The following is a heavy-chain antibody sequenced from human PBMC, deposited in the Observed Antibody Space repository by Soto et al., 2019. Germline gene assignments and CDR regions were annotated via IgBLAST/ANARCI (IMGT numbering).Heavy chain of an antibody. D-gene: IGHD5-12*01. Sequence: QVQLVQPGAEVKKPGASVRVSCKASGYMFTGYFLHWVRQAPGQGLDWMGRINPSSGVTNYAENFQGRVTMTSDSSTRTAYMELRSLRSDATAVYFCAREVDVNRCFDSWGQGTLVTVSS. CDR1: GYMFTGYF. V-gene: IGHV1-2*02. CDR3: AREVDVNRCFDS. J-gene: IGHJ4*02. CDR2: INPSSGVT.